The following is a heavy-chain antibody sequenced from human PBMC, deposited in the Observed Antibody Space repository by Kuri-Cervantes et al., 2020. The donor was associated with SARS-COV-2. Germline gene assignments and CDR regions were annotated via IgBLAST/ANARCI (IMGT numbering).Heavy chain of an antibody. Sequence: SGKVSCKASGGTFSSYAISWVRQAPGQGLEWMGGSIPIFGTANYAQKFQGRVTITADESTSTAYMELSSLRSEDTAVYYCARGSYGSGSYWYYYYGMDVWGQGTTVTVSS. CDR1: GGTFSSYA. J-gene: IGHJ6*02. CDR2: SIPIFGTA. D-gene: IGHD3-10*01. CDR3: ARGSYGSGSYWYYYYGMDV. V-gene: IGHV1-69*13.